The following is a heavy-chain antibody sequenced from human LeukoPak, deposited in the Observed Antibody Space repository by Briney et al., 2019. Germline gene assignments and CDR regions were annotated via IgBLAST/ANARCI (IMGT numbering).Heavy chain of an antibody. Sequence: PGRSLRLSCTASGFTFGEYSMSWVRQAPGKGLEWVGFIRKQDGTTEYAASVRGRFTISRDESNRIAYLQMNSLKTEDTAVYYCTTADYGDYWGGYIWGQGTQVTVSS. J-gene: IGHJ4*02. D-gene: IGHD4-17*01. CDR1: GFTFGEYS. V-gene: IGHV3-49*04. CDR3: TTADYGDYWGGYI. CDR2: IRKQDGTT.